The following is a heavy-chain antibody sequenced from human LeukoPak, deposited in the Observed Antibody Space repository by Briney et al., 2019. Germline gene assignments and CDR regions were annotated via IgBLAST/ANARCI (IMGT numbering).Heavy chain of an antibody. V-gene: IGHV5-51*01. D-gene: IGHD6-19*01. J-gene: IGHJ4*02. Sequence: GESLKISCKGSGYSFTSYWIGWVRQMPGKGLEWMGIIYPGDSDTRYSPSFQGQVTISADKSISTAYLQWSSLKASDTAMYYCARLPVAGGLGGGEFDYWGQGTLVTVSS. CDR2: IYPGDSDT. CDR3: ARLPVAGGLGGGEFDY. CDR1: GYSFTSYW.